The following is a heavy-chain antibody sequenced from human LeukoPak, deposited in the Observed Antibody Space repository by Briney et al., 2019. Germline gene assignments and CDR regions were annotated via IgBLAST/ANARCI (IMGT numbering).Heavy chain of an antibody. CDR1: GYTFKNYD. V-gene: IGHV1-8*02. CDR2: MNPNSGNT. D-gene: IGHD5-24*01. J-gene: IGHJ4*02. CDR3: ARATPGGLHGYSFDY. Sequence: ASVKVSCKASGYTFKNYDINWVRQATGQGLERMGWMNPNSGNTGFAQKFQDRVSMTRGTSINTAYMELTSLRSGDTAVYYCARATPGGLHGYSFDYWGQGTVVTVYS.